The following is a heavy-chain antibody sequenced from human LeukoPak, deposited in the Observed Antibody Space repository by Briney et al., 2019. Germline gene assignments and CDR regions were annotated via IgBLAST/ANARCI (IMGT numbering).Heavy chain of an antibody. J-gene: IGHJ3*02. Sequence: GGSLRLSCAASGFTVSSNYMSWVRQAPGKGLEWVSVTYSGGSTYYADSVKGRFTISRDNSKNTLYLQMNSLRAEDTAVYYCARRPYSYGEYDAFDIWGQGTMVTVSS. CDR2: TYSGGST. CDR3: ARRPYSYGEYDAFDI. D-gene: IGHD5-18*01. CDR1: GFTVSSNY. V-gene: IGHV3-66*01.